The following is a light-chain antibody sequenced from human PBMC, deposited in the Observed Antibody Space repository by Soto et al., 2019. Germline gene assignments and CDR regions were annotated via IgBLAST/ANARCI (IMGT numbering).Light chain of an antibody. Sequence: SALTQPASVSGSPGQSITLSCTGTSSDVGTYNYVSWYQQHPGKAPKLMISQVSNRPSGVSNRFSGSKSGNTASLTISGLQAEDEADYYCSSYTISSTYVFGTGTKVTVL. CDR1: SSDVGTYNY. CDR2: QVS. J-gene: IGLJ1*01. V-gene: IGLV2-14*01. CDR3: SSYTISSTYV.